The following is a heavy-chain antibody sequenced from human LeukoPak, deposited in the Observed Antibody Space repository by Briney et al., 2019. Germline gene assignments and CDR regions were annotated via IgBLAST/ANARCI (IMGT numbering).Heavy chain of an antibody. Sequence: GGSLRLSCAASGFTFSSYAMSWVRQAPGKGLEWVSAISGSGGGTYYADSVKGRFTISRDNSKNTLYLQMNSLRAEDTAVYYCAKASDDYGDHDAFDIWGQGTMVTVSS. J-gene: IGHJ3*02. CDR1: GFTFSSYA. CDR3: AKASDDYGDHDAFDI. CDR2: ISGSGGGT. D-gene: IGHD4-17*01. V-gene: IGHV3-23*01.